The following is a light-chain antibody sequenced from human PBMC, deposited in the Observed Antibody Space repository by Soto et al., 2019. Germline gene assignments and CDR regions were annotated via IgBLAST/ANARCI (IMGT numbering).Light chain of an antibody. J-gene: IGKJ2*01. V-gene: IGKV3-20*01. CDR2: GAS. CDR1: QSVSSNY. Sequence: EIVLTQSPGTLSVSPGERATLSCRASQSVSSNYLAWYQQKPGQTPRLLIYGASSRATGIPDRFSSSGSGTDFTLTISRLDPEDFAVYYCQQYGSSPLYTFGQGTKLEIK. CDR3: QQYGSSPLYT.